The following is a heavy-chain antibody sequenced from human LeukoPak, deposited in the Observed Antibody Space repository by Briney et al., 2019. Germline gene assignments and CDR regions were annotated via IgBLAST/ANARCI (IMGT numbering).Heavy chain of an antibody. CDR1: GFTFTSFW. V-gene: IGHV3-7*01. D-gene: IGHD4-23*01. Sequence: AGTLRLSCAASGFTFTSFWMSWVRQAPGKGMERVGNIKEDGSERYYVDSVRGRFTISRDDAKNTVYLQMKSLRPEDSAVYYCARDRFGGMDVWGKGTSVTVSS. CDR3: ARDRFGGMDV. CDR2: IKEDGSER. J-gene: IGHJ6*04.